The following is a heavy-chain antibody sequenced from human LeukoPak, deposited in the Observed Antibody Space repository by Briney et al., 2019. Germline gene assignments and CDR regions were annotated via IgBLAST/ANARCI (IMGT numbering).Heavy chain of an antibody. Sequence: GRSLRLSCAASGFTFSSYGMHWVRQAPGKGLEWVAVIWYDGSNKYYADSVKGRFTISRDNSKNTLYLQMNSLRAEDTAVYYCARGGQRKLEKRTYYFDYWGQGTLVTVSS. D-gene: IGHD1-1*01. CDR1: GFTFSSYG. CDR3: ARGGQRKLEKRTYYFDY. CDR2: IWYDGSNK. J-gene: IGHJ4*02. V-gene: IGHV3-33*01.